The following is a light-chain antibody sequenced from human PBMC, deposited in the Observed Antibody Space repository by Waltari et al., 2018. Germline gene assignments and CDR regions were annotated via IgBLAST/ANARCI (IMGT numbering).Light chain of an antibody. CDR2: LEDSENY. Sequence: QPVLTQSSSTSASLGSSVKLTCTLDSGHSTYIIAWHQQQAGKAPRYLMKLEDSENYNKGSGVPDRFSGSSSVADRYLAIFNLQSGDEADYYCETWDSNTRVFGGGTKLTVL. J-gene: IGLJ3*02. V-gene: IGLV4-60*03. CDR3: ETWDSNTRV. CDR1: SGHSTYI.